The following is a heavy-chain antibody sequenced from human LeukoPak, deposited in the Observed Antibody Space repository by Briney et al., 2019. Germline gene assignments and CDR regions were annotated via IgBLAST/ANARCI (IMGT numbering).Heavy chain of an antibody. D-gene: IGHD6-6*01. CDR1: GYTFTGYY. J-gene: IGHJ6*03. V-gene: IGHV1-2*06. Sequence: ASVKVSCKASGYTFTGYYMHWVRQASGQGLEWMGRINPNSGGTNYAQKFQGRVTMTRDTSISTAYMELSRLRSDDTAVYYCARGSILEYSSSSWYYYYMDVWGKGTTVTVSS. CDR3: ARGSILEYSSSSWYYYYMDV. CDR2: INPNSGGT.